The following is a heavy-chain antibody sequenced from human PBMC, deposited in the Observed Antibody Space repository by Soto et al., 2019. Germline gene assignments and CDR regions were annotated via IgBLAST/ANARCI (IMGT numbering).Heavy chain of an antibody. Sequence: GASVKVSCKASGGTFSSYAISWVRQAPGQGLEWMGGIIPIFGTANYAQKFQGRVTITADESTSTAYMELRSLRSDDTAVYYCARDLERGLHPSRSGGSYDWFDPWGQGTLVTVSS. CDR3: ARDLERGLHPSRSGGSYDWFDP. D-gene: IGHD2-15*01. V-gene: IGHV1-69*13. CDR1: GGTFSSYA. J-gene: IGHJ5*02. CDR2: IIPIFGTA.